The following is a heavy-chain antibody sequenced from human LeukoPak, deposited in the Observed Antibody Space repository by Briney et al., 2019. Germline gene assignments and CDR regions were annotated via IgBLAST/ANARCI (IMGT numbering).Heavy chain of an antibody. CDR2: INHNGNVN. J-gene: IGHJ6*02. CDR1: GFTFSNYA. V-gene: IGHV3-7*03. CDR3: ARGGGLDV. Sequence: GGSLRLSCAASGFTFSNYAISWVRQAPGKGLEWVASINHNGNVNYYVDSVKGRFTISRDNAKNSLYLQMSNLRAEDTAVYFCARGGGLDVWGQGATVTVSS. D-gene: IGHD3-16*01.